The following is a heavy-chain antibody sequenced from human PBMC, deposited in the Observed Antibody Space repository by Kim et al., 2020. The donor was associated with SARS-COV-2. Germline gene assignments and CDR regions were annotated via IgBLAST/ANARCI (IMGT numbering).Heavy chain of an antibody. V-gene: IGHV4-4*02. Sequence: IYPSGSTNYNPSLKSRVTISVDKSKNQFSLKLSSVTAADTAVYYCASLAYWGQGTLVTVSS. CDR2: IYPSGST. CDR3: ASLAY. J-gene: IGHJ4*02. D-gene: IGHD3-16*01.